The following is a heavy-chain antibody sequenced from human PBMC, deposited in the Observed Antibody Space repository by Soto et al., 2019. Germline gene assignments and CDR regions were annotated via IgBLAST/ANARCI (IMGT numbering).Heavy chain of an antibody. D-gene: IGHD2-2*03. CDR3: ARGVGIVVVRPLRDYYYMDV. CDR1: GDSVSSNSAA. CDR2: TYYRSKWYN. J-gene: IGHJ6*03. Sequence: SQTLSLTCAISGDSVSSNSAAWNWIRQSPSRGLEWLGRTYYRSKWYNDYAVSVKSRITINPDTSKNQFSLQLNSVTPEDTAVYYCARGVGIVVVRPLRDYYYMDVWGKGTTVTVSS. V-gene: IGHV6-1*01.